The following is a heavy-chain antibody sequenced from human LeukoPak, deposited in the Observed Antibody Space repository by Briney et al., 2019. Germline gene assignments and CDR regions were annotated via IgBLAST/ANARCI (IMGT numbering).Heavy chain of an antibody. V-gene: IGHV1-18*01. CDR2: ISAYNGNT. D-gene: IGHD2-2*01. J-gene: IGHJ4*02. Sequence: ASVKVSCKASGYTFTSYGISWVRQAPGQGLEWMGWISAYNGNTNYAQKLQGRVTMTTDTSTSTAYMELRSLRSDDTAVYYCARDACSSTSCYRDYWGQGTLVTASS. CDR1: GYTFTSYG. CDR3: ARDACSSTSCYRDY.